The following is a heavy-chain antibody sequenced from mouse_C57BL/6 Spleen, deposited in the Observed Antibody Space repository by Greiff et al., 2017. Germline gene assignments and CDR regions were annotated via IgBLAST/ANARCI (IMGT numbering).Heavy chain of an antibody. V-gene: IGHV1-82*01. J-gene: IGHJ2*01. CDR3: ARLAGSSYSY. Sequence: LVESGPELVKPGASVKISCKASGYAFSSSWMNWVKQRPGKGLEWIGRIYPGDGDTNYNGKFKGKATLTADKSSSTAYMQLSSLTSEDSAVYFCARLAGSSYSYWGQGTTLTVSS. CDR1: GYAFSSSW. CDR2: IYPGDGDT. D-gene: IGHD1-1*01.